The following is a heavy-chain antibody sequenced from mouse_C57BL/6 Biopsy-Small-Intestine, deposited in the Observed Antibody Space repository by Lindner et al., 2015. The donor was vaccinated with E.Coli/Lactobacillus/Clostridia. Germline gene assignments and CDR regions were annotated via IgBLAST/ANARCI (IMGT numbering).Heavy chain of an antibody. CDR3: AREDYGSTYWYFDV. V-gene: IGHV1-80*01. CDR2: IYPGDGDT. CDR1: GYAFSRYW. J-gene: IGHJ1*03. D-gene: IGHD1-1*01. Sequence: VQLQESGAELVKPGASVKISCRVSGYAFSRYWMSWVKQRPGKGLEWIGQIYPGDGDTNYNGKFKGKATLTADKSSSTAYMQVSSLTSEDSAVYFCAREDYGSTYWYFDVWGTGTTVTVSS.